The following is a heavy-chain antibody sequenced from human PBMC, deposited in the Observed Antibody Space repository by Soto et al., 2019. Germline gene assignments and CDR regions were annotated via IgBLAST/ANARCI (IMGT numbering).Heavy chain of an antibody. CDR1: GGSISSSSYY. D-gene: IGHD6-19*01. CDR2: IYYSGST. CDR3: ARHVADLYYYYGMDV. J-gene: IGHJ6*02. Sequence: SETLSLTCTVSGGSISSSSYYWGWIRQPPGKGLEWIGSIYYSGSTYYNPSLKSRVTISVDTSKNQFSLKLSSVTAADTAVYYCARHVADLYYYYGMDVWGQGTTVTVSS. V-gene: IGHV4-39*01.